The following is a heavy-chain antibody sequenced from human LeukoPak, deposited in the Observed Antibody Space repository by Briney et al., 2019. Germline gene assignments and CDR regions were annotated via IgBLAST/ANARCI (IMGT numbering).Heavy chain of an antibody. CDR2: LDPEDGET. Sequence: ASEKVSCKLSGSTLTEFSIHWVRQANGKGLEWLGGLDPEDGETILSQKFQDRVALTADTSTSTAYMDMSRLRSEDTAVYFCVRGRTGSIATAGRYWGRGTLVTVSS. V-gene: IGHV1-24*01. J-gene: IGHJ4*02. D-gene: IGHD6-6*01. CDR1: GSTLTEFS. CDR3: VRGRTGSIATAGRY.